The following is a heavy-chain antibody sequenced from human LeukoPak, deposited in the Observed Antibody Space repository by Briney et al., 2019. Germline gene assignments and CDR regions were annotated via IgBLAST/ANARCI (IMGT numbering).Heavy chain of an antibody. CDR1: GGSISSYY. D-gene: IGHD2-2*01. Sequence: PSETLSLTCTVSGGSISSYYWSWIRQPPGKGLEWIGYIYYSGSTNYNPSLKSRVTISVDTSKNQFSLKLSSVTAADTAVYYCARTDIVVDDSEYFQHWGQGTLVTVSP. CDR3: ARTDIVVDDSEYFQH. V-gene: IGHV4-59*01. CDR2: IYYSGST. J-gene: IGHJ1*01.